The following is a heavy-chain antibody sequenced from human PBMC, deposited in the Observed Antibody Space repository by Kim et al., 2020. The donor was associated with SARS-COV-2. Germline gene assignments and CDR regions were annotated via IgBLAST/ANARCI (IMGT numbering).Heavy chain of an antibody. V-gene: IGHV1-24*01. J-gene: IGHJ4*02. CDR2: FDPEDGET. D-gene: IGHD6-19*01. CDR3: ATVIPLPPRYSSGWYALMF. Sequence: ASVKVSCKVSGYTLTELSMHWVRQAPGKGLEWMGGFDPEDGETIYAQKFQGRVTMTEDTSTDTAYMELSSLRSEDTAVYYCATVIPLPPRYSSGWYALMFWGQGTLVTVSS. CDR1: GYTLTELS.